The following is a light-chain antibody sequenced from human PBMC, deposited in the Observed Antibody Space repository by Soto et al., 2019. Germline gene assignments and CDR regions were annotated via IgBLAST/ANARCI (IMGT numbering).Light chain of an antibody. CDR2: EVS. CDR3: YSFTSSNTYV. Sequence: QSALTQPPSVSGSPGQSVTISCTGTSSDVGSYNRVSWYQQPPGTAPKVIIYEVSNRPSGVPDRFSGSKSGNTASLTISGLQPEDEADYYCYSFTSSNTYVFGNGTKVTVL. CDR1: SSDVGSYNR. V-gene: IGLV2-18*02. J-gene: IGLJ1*01.